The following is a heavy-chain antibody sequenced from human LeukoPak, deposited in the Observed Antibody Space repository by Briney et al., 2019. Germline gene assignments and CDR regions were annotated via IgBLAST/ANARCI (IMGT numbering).Heavy chain of an antibody. D-gene: IGHD6-19*01. V-gene: IGHV3-9*01. CDR1: GFTFDDYA. Sequence: GGSLRLSCAASGFTFDDYAMHWVRQAPGKGLEWVSGISWNSGSIGYADSVKGRFTISRDNAKNSLYLQMNSLRAEDTALYYCAKDMGAVAGHALDYWGQGTLVTVSS. CDR3: AKDMGAVAGHALDY. CDR2: ISWNSGSI. J-gene: IGHJ4*02.